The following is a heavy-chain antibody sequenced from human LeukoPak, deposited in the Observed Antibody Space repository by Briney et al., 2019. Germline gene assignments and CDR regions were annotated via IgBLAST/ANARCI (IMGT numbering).Heavy chain of an antibody. CDR3: ARDDEGRANFDF. Sequence: ASVKVSCMASGYTFTGHYMHWVRQAPGQGLEWMGWFKPNSGDTNYAQKFQGRFTMTWDTSISTAYMELTGLRSDDTARYFCARDDEGRANFDFWGQGTLVTVSA. V-gene: IGHV1-2*02. J-gene: IGHJ4*02. CDR1: GYTFTGHY. CDR2: FKPNSGDT.